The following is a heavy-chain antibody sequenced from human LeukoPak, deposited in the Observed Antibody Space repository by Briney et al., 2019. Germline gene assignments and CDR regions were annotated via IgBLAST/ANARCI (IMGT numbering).Heavy chain of an antibody. D-gene: IGHD1-26*01. CDR3: ARHEGGSYRGGYYYYYMDV. CDR2: IYPGDSDT. Sequence: GESLKISCKGSGYSFTSYWIGWVRQMPGKGLEWMGIIYPGDSDTRYSPSFQGQVTISADKSISTAYLQWSSLKASDTAMYYRARHEGGSYRGGYYYYYMDVWGKGTTVTVSS. CDR1: GYSFTSYW. V-gene: IGHV5-51*01. J-gene: IGHJ6*03.